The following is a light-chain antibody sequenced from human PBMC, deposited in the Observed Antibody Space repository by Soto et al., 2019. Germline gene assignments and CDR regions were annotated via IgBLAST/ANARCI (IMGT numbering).Light chain of an antibody. V-gene: IGKV3-15*01. CDR2: GAS. Sequence: EIVLTQSPGTLSLSLWEIATLSCRASQSVSNNYLAWYQQKPGQAPRLLIYGASTRATGIPARFSGSGSGTEFTLTISSLQSEDFAVYYCQQYNNWPRTFGQGTKVDIK. J-gene: IGKJ1*01. CDR1: QSVSNN. CDR3: QQYNNWPRT.